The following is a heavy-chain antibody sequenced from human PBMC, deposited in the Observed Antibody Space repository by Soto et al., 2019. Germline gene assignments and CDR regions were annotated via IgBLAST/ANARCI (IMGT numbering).Heavy chain of an antibody. D-gene: IGHD3-3*02. Sequence: QVQLVQSGAEVKKPGSSVTVSCKASGGTFGNSAISWVRQAPGQGLEWMGGILPIFPTPDYAQKFQGRVTITADESTSTAYMELTSLRSEDTAVYYCARDKDRQQLGGNYYSGIDVWGQGTTVTVSS. CDR2: ILPIFPTP. V-gene: IGHV1-69*12. CDR1: GGTFGNSA. J-gene: IGHJ6*02. CDR3: ARDKDRQQLGGNYYSGIDV.